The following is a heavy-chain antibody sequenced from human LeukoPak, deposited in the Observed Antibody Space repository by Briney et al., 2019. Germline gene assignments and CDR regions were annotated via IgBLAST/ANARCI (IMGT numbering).Heavy chain of an antibody. CDR2: IYYSGST. J-gene: IGHJ4*02. CDR1: GFTFSSYA. CDR3: ATSGWYLLPGVY. D-gene: IGHD6-19*01. Sequence: GSLRLSCAASGFTFSSYAMSWVRQAPGKGLEWIGSIYYSGSTYYNPSLESRVTISVDTSKNQFSLKLSSVTAADTAVYYCATSGWYLLPGVYWGQGTLVTVSS. V-gene: IGHV4-59*05.